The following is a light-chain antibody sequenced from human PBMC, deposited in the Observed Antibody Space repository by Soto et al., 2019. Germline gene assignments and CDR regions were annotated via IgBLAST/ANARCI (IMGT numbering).Light chain of an antibody. CDR2: GNS. CDR1: SSNIGGGYY. CDR3: HSYASTLSSYVV. V-gene: IGLV1-40*01. J-gene: IGLJ2*01. Sequence: QSVLTQPPSVSGSPGQRVTISCTGSSSNIGGGYYVHWYQQLPGTAPKLLIYGNSNRPSGVPDRFSGSKSGTSASLAITGLQPEAEADYYYHSYASTLSSYVVFGGGTKVTVL.